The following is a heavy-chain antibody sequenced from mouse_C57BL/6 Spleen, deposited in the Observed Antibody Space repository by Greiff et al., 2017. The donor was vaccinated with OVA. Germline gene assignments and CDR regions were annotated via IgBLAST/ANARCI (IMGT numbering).Heavy chain of an antibody. J-gene: IGHJ2*01. Sequence: EVQLQQSGPELVKPGASVKIPCKASGYTFTDYNMDWVKQSHGKSLEWIGDINPNNGGTIYNQKFKGKATLTVDKSSSTAYMELRSLTSEDTAVYYCARGYYGYDDPLFDYWGQGTTLTVSS. CDR2: INPNNGGT. CDR1: GYTFTDYN. CDR3: ARGYYGYDDPLFDY. D-gene: IGHD2-2*01. V-gene: IGHV1-18*01.